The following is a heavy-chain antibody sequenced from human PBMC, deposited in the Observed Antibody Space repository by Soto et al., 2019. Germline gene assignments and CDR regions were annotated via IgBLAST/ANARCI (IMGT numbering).Heavy chain of an antibody. CDR1: GFTFSSYA. V-gene: IGHV3-23*01. D-gene: IGHD1-7*01. CDR3: AKGNSWSPALVLDI. J-gene: IGHJ3*02. CDR2: ISGSGGST. Sequence: GGSLRLSCAASGFTFSSYAMNWVRQAPGKGLEWVSAISGSGGSTYYADSVMGRFTISRDSSKNTLYLQMNSLRAEDTAVYYCAKGNSWSPALVLDIWGQGTMVTVSS.